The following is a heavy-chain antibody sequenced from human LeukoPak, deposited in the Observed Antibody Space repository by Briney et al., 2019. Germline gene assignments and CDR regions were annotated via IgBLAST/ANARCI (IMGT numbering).Heavy chain of an antibody. D-gene: IGHD2-2*01. CDR1: GFTFSSYA. V-gene: IGHV3-30*17. J-gene: IGHJ6*03. CDR3: ARGPDCSSTSCFPPYKYYMDV. CDR2: ISYDGSNK. Sequence: GGSLRLSCAASGFTFSSYAMHWVRQAPGKGLEWVAVISYDGSNKYYADSVKGRFTISRDNSKNTLYLQMNGLRAEDTAVYYCARGPDCSSTSCFPPYKYYMDVWGKGTTVTVSS.